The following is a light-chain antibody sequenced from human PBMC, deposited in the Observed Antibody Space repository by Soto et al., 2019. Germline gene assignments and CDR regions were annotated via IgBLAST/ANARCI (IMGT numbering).Light chain of an antibody. V-gene: IGLV1-47*01. CDR2: TNN. CDR3: AAWDDSLSGVV. J-gene: IGLJ2*01. Sequence: QSVLTQPPSASETPGQRVIIYCSGSSSNIGSNYVYWYQQLPGTAPKLLIYTNNQRPSGVPDRFSGSKSGTSASLAISGLRSEDEADYYCAAWDDSLSGVVFGGGTKLTVL. CDR1: SSNIGSNY.